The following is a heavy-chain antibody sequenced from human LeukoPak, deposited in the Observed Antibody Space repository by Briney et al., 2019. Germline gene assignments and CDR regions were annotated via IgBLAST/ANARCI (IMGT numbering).Heavy chain of an antibody. CDR1: GDSISTYY. Sequence: PSETLSLTCTVSGDSISTYYWSWIRQSPGKGLEWIGYIYHRGSTKYNPSPKSRVTISVDMSKNHFSLRLSSVTAADTAMYYCARGTLYSGWSYYFDYWGQGSQVTVSS. CDR2: IYHRGST. V-gene: IGHV4-59*12. J-gene: IGHJ4*02. D-gene: IGHD6-19*01. CDR3: ARGTLYSGWSYYFDY.